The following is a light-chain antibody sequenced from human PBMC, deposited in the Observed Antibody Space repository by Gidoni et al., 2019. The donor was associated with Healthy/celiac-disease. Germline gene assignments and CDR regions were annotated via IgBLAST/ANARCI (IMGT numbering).Light chain of an antibody. J-gene: IGKJ1*01. CDR1: QSVSSSY. Sequence: VLTQSPGTLSLSPGERATLSCRASQSVSSSYLAWYQQKPGQAPRLLIYGASSRATGIPDRFSSSGSGTDFTLTISRLEPEDVAVYYCQQYGSSPRTFGQGTKVEIK. CDR3: QQYGSSPRT. V-gene: IGKV3-20*01. CDR2: GAS.